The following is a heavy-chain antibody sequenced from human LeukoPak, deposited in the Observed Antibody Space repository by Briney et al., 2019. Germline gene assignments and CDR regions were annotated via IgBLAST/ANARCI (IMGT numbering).Heavy chain of an antibody. CDR1: GFTFSNYA. Sequence: GGSLRLSCAASGFTFSNYAMNWVRQAPGKGLEWVSLISGSTGSTYYADSVKGRFSISRDNSKNTIYLQMNSLRAEDTAVYYCTKGPVSAIVGVTTLDYWGQGTLVSVSS. J-gene: IGHJ4*02. CDR2: ISGSTGST. CDR3: TKGPVSAIVGVTTLDY. D-gene: IGHD1-26*01. V-gene: IGHV3-23*01.